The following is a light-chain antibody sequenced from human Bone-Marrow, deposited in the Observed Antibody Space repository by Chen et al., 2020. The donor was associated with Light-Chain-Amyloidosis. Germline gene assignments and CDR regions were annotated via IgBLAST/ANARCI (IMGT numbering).Light chain of an antibody. CDR1: SGSIATNY. CDR2: EDD. CDR3: QSYQGSSHAV. J-gene: IGLJ3*02. Sequence: NFMLTQPHSVSESPGKTVIISCTSSSGSIATNYVQWYQQRPGSSPTTVIYEDDQRPSGVPDRFSGSIDRSSTSAALTISGLKTEYEADYYFQSYQGSSHAVFGGGTKLSVL. V-gene: IGLV6-57*01.